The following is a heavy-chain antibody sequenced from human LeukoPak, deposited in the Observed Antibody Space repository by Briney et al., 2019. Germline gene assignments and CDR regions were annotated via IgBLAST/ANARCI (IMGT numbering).Heavy chain of an antibody. CDR1: GFTFSYYY. CDR2: ISSSGSTI. J-gene: IGHJ6*03. V-gene: IGHV3-11*01. D-gene: IGHD5-18*01. CDR3: SSVRGYSYGYDYYYYMDV. Sequence: GGSLRLSCAASGFTFSYYYMSWIRQAPGKGLEWVSYISSSGSTIYYADSVKGRFTISRDNAKNSLYLQMNGLRAEDTAVHYCSSVRGYSYGYDYYYYMDVWGKGTTVTVSS.